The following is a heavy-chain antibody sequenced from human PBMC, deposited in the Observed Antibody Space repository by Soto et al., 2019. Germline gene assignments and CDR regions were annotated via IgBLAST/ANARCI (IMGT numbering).Heavy chain of an antibody. CDR3: AALSSSGYPYYFDY. D-gene: IGHD5-12*01. V-gene: IGHV3-21*01. CDR1: GFTFSSYS. CDR2: ISSSSSYI. J-gene: IGHJ4*02. Sequence: GGSLRLSCAASGFTFSSYSMNWVRQAPGKGLEWVSSISSSSSYIYYADSVKGRFTISRDNAKNSLYLQMSSLRAEDTAGYYCAALSSSGYPYYFDYWGQGTLVTVSS.